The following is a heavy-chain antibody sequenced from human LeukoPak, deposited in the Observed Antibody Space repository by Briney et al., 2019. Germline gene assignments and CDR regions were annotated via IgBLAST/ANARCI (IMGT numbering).Heavy chain of an antibody. CDR1: GFTFSSPS. J-gene: IGHJ4*02. CDR3: AKGLDQLLPDYFDY. Sequence: PGGSLRLSCAASGFTFSSPSMNWVRQAPGKGLEWVSAISGSGGSTYYADSVKGRFTISRDNSENTLYLQMNSLRAEDTAVYYSAKGLDQLLPDYFDYWGQGTLVTVSS. V-gene: IGHV3-23*01. D-gene: IGHD2-2*01. CDR2: ISGSGGST.